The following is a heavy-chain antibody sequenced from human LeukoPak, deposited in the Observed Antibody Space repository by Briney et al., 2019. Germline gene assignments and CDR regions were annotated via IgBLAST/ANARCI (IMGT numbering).Heavy chain of an antibody. V-gene: IGHV1-24*01. Sequence: ASVKVSCKASGGTFSSYAISWVRQAPGQGLEWMGGFDPEDGETIYAQKFQGRVTMTEDTSTDTAYMELSSLRSEDTAVYYCATLLYSSGWYYFDYWGQGTLVTVSS. CDR1: GGTFSSYA. CDR3: ATLLYSSGWYYFDY. J-gene: IGHJ4*02. D-gene: IGHD6-19*01. CDR2: FDPEDGET.